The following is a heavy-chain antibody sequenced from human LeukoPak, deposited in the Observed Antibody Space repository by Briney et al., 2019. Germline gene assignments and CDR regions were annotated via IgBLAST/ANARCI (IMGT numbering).Heavy chain of an antibody. Sequence: GGSLRLSCAASGFTLSSYAMSWVRQAPGKGLEWVSYISSSGSTIYYADSVKGRFTISRDNAKNSLYLQMNSLRAEDTAVYYCARDSYYDFWGGYVNYGMDVWGQGTTVTVSS. CDR2: ISSSGSTI. V-gene: IGHV3-48*04. CDR3: ARDSYYDFWGGYVNYGMDV. CDR1: GFTLSSYA. D-gene: IGHD3-3*01. J-gene: IGHJ6*02.